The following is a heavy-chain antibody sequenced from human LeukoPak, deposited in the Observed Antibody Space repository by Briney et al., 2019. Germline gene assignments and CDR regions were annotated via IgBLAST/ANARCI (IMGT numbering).Heavy chain of an antibody. CDR2: ISGKGDNT. CDR3: AKTNWIDNPYYFDC. CDR1: GFTFSTYV. D-gene: IGHD1-20*01. J-gene: IGHJ4*02. Sequence: GSLRLSCAASGFTFSTYVMTWVRQAPGRGLEWVSAISGKGDNTYYADSVKGRFTISRDNSKNTLYLQVNSLRAEDTAVYFCAKTNWIDNPYYFDCWGQGTLVTVSS. V-gene: IGHV3-23*01.